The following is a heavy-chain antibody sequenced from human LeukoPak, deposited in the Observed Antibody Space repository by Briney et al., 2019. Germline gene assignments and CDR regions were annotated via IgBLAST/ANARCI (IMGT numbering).Heavy chain of an antibody. CDR3: SKDMASSSNMWYLQD. V-gene: IGHV3-9*01. CDR2: ISWNGNIR. J-gene: IGHJ1*01. CDR1: GFTFDDYA. D-gene: IGHD2-15*01. Sequence: GGSLRLSCAASGFTFDDYAMHWVRQAPGKGLEWVSGISWNGNIRVYADSVKGRFTISRDNAKRSLHLQMNSLRPGDTALYYCSKDMASSSNMWYLQDWGQGTLVTVSS.